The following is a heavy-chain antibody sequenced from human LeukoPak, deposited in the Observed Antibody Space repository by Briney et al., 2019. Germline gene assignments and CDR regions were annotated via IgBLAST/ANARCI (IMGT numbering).Heavy chain of an antibody. Sequence: GGSLRLSCAASGFTFSSYAMSWVRQAPGKGLDWASVISGSGGSTYYADSVKGRFTISRDNSENTLYLQMNSLRAEDTAIYYCAKDNGRGYSYGYIDYWGQGTLVTVYS. D-gene: IGHD5-18*01. CDR1: GFTFSSYA. V-gene: IGHV3-23*01. CDR2: ISGSGGST. CDR3: AKDNGRGYSYGYIDY. J-gene: IGHJ4*02.